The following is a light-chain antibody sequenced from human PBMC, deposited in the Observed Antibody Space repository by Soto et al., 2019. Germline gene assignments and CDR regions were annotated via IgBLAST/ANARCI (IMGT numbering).Light chain of an antibody. CDR1: QSISSW. CDR2: DAS. CDR3: QQYNSYPT. J-gene: IGKJ1*01. V-gene: IGKV1-5*01. Sequence: DIQMTQSPSTLSASVVDRVTITCRASQSISSWLAWYQQKPGKAPKLLIYDASSLESGVPSRFSGSGSGTEFTLTISSLQPDDFATYYCQQYNSYPTFDQGTKVDIK.